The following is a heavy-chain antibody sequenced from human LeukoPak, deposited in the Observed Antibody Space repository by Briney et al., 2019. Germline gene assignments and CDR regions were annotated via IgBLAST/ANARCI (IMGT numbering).Heavy chain of an antibody. CDR3: ARRYSGYDTYYFDY. CDR1: GYNFPIYW. D-gene: IGHD5-12*01. V-gene: IGHV5-51*01. J-gene: IGHJ4*02. CDR2: IYPDDSNT. Sequence: GESLKISCQGSGYNFPIYWIGWVRQMPGQGLEWMGIIYPDDSNTIYGPSFQGQVTISADKSINTAYLEWSSLEASDTAMYYCARRYSGYDTYYFDYWGQGTLVTVSS.